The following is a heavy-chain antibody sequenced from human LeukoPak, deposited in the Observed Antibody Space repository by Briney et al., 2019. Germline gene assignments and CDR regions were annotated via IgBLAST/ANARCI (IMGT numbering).Heavy chain of an antibody. Sequence: ASVKVSCKAFGYTFNNYGITWVRRAPGQGLEWMGWISGHNGNTNYAQKLQGRVTMTTDTSTSTAYMELRSLRSDDTAVYYCARDVLPYSGSNYFDYWGQGTLVTVSS. CDR2: ISGHNGNT. D-gene: IGHD1-26*01. CDR3: ARDVLPYSGSNYFDY. CDR1: GYTFNNYG. V-gene: IGHV1-18*01. J-gene: IGHJ4*02.